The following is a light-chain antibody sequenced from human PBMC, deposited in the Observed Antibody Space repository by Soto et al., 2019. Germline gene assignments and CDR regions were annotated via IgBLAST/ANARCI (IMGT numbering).Light chain of an antibody. V-gene: IGLV1-40*01. CDR3: HSYDISLSVVV. J-gene: IGLJ3*02. CDR1: SSNIGAGYD. Sequence: QSVLTQPPSVSGAPGQRVTISCAGSSSNIGAGYDVHWYQQLPGTAPKLLIYANSNRPSGVPDRFSGSVSDTSASLAITGLQAEDEADYYCHSYDISLSVVVFGGGTKLPS. CDR2: ANS.